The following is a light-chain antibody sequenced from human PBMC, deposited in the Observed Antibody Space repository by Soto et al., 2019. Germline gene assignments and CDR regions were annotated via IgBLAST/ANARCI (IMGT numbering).Light chain of an antibody. Sequence: EIVLTQSPGTLSLSPVERATLSCRASQSVSSSYLAWYQQKPGQAPSLLIYGASSRATGIPDSFSGSGSGTDLPLTISRLEPEDFAVYYCQQYGSSPWTFGQGTHVEIK. CDR2: GAS. CDR1: QSVSSSY. V-gene: IGKV3-20*01. J-gene: IGKJ1*01. CDR3: QQYGSSPWT.